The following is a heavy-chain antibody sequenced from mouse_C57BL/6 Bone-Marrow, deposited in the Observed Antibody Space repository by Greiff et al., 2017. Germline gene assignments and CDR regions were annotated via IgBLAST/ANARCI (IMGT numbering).Heavy chain of an antibody. J-gene: IGHJ3*01. CDR1: GYTFTSYG. V-gene: IGHV1-58*01. CDR3: ARGYGSSSSWFAY. CDR2: IYIGNGYT. D-gene: IGHD1-1*01. Sequence: EVKLMESGAELVRPGSSVKMSCKTSGYTFTSYGINWVKQRPGQGPEWIGYIYIGNGYTEYNEKFKGKATLTSDTSSSTAYMQLSSLTSEDSAIYCCARGYGSSSSWFAYWGQGTLVTVSA.